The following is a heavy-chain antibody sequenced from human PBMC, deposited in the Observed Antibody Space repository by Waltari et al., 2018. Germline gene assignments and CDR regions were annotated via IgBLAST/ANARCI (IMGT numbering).Heavy chain of an antibody. CDR1: GFTVTTIY. V-gene: IGHV3-53*01. CDR3: TRDRGYYDSSGSPIGGMHY. D-gene: IGHD3-22*01. J-gene: IGHJ4*02. Sequence: EVQLFESGGGLMQPGGSLRLACATAGFTVTTIYINWARQAPGKGPEWVSVCDFAGHPHYADSVRGRFTVSRDNSKETVYLQMNSLRVDYTAVYYCTRDRGYYDSSGSPIGGMHYWGQGTLVTVSS. CDR2: CDFAGHP.